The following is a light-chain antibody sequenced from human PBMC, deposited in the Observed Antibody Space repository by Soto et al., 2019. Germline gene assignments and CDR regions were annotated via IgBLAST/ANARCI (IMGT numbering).Light chain of an antibody. V-gene: IGKV3-11*01. J-gene: IGKJ2*01. CDR1: RSLSTY. Sequence: EIVLTQSPATLSLSPGDRATISCRASRSLSTYLAWYQHKPGQAPRLLIYDASNRASGIPARFSGSGSGTDFILTISSLEPEDSAFYYCQQRTNWPTFGPGTKLEIK. CDR3: QQRTNWPT. CDR2: DAS.